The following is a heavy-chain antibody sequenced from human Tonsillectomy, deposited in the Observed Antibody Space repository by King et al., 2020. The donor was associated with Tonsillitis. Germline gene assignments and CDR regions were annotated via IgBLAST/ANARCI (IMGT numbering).Heavy chain of an antibody. V-gene: IGHV1-2*02. Sequence: VQLVESGAEVKKPGASVKVSCTASGYTFTGYFMHWVRQAPGQGLEWMGWINPNSGGTNYAQKFQGRVTMTRDTSISTAYMELSRLRSDDTAVYYCAREKTGYSSSWFDPWGQGTLVTVSS. D-gene: IGHD6-13*01. J-gene: IGHJ5*02. CDR3: AREKTGYSSSWFDP. CDR2: INPNSGGT. CDR1: GYTFTGYF.